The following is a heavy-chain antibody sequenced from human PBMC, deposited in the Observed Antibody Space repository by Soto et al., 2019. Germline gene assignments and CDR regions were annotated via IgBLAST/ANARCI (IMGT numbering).Heavy chain of an antibody. CDR3: AKFTIFGVVTGYFDY. CDR1: GFTFSSYA. D-gene: IGHD3-3*01. V-gene: IGHV3-23*01. CDR2: ISGSGGST. J-gene: IGHJ4*02. Sequence: GWSLRLSCAASGFTFSSYAMSWVRQAPGKGLEWVSAISGSGGSTYYADSVKGRFTISRDNSKNTLYLQMNSLRAEDTAVYYCAKFTIFGVVTGYFDYWGQGTLVTVSS.